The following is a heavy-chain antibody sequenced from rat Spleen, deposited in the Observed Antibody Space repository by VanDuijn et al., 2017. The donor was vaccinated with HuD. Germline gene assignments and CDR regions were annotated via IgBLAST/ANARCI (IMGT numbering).Heavy chain of an antibody. CDR2: ISPSGATT. J-gene: IGHJ4*01. CDR3: ARQSTIAAISTGVMDA. Sequence: EVQLVESGGGLVQPGRSLKLSCVASGFTFNNYWMTWIRQAPGKGLEWVTSISPSGATTNYRDSVKGRFTISRDNARGTLYLQMDSLRSEDTATYYCARQSTIAAISTGVMDAWGQGASVTVSS. V-gene: IGHV5-31*01. D-gene: IGHD1-2*01. CDR1: GFTFNNYW.